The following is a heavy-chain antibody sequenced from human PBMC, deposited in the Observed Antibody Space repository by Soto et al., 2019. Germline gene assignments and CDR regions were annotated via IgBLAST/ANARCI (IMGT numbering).Heavy chain of an antibody. CDR2: IIDSGAST. CDR1: EFTFSSCA. Sequence: GGSLRLSCAASEFTFSSCAMGWVRQAPGKGLEWVSDIIDSGASTYYADSVKGRFTISRDNSKSTLYLQMNSLRAEDTALYYCAKGRSYYYYYGVDVWGQGNTVTVS. CDR3: AKGRSYYYYYGVDV. V-gene: IGHV3-23*01. J-gene: IGHJ6*02.